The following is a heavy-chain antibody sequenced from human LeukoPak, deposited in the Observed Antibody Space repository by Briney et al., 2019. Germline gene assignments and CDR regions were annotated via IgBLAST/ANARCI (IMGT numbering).Heavy chain of an antibody. CDR1: GGSFSGDY. V-gene: IGHV4-34*01. CDR3: AREGIAADGGFDP. D-gene: IGHD6-13*01. CDR2: INHSGST. J-gene: IGHJ5*02. Sequence: SETLSLTCAVYGGSFSGDYWSWIRQPPGKGLEWIGEINHSGSTNYNSSLKSRVTISVDTSKNQFSLKLSSVTAADTAVYYRAREGIAADGGFDPWGQGTLVTVSS.